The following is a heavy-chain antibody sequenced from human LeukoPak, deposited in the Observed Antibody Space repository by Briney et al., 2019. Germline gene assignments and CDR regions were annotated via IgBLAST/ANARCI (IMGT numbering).Heavy chain of an antibody. J-gene: IGHJ6*02. CDR1: GYTFTSYG. D-gene: IGHD4-17*01. CDR3: ASHRVDYGDYYYYGMDV. Sequence: ASVKVSCKASGYTFTSYGISWVRQAPGQGLEWMGWISAYNGNTNYAQKLQGRVTMTTDTSTSTAYMELRSLRSDDTAVYYCASHRVDYGDYYYYGMDVWGQGTTVTVSS. V-gene: IGHV1-18*01. CDR2: ISAYNGNT.